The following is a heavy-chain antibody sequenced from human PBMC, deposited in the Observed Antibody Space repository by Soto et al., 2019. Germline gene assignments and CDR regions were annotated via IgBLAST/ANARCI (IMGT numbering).Heavy chain of an antibody. CDR3: ARGSSGYPEDFQH. V-gene: IGHV4-31*03. CDR2: IYYSGST. CDR1: GGSINSGGYY. Sequence: SETLSLTCTVSGGSINSGGYYWSWIRQHPGKGLEWIGYIYYSGSTYYNPSLKSRVTISLDTSKNQFSLKLSSVTAADTAVYYCARGSSGYPEDFQHWGQGTLVTVSS. J-gene: IGHJ1*01. D-gene: IGHD3-22*01.